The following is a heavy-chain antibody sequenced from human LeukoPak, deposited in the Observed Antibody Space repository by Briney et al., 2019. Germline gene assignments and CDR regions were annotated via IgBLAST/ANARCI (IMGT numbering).Heavy chain of an antibody. D-gene: IGHD3-10*01. J-gene: IGHJ4*02. CDR2: IYYSGST. CDR1: GGSISSYY. CDR3: ARGSGHSMVRGVIRGYGIDY. Sequence: SETLSLTCTVSGGSISSYYWSWIRQPPGKGLEWIGYIYYSGSTNYNPSLKSRVTISVDTPKNQFSLKLGSVTAADTAVYYCARGSGHSMVRGVIRGYGIDYWGQGTLVTVSS. V-gene: IGHV4-59*01.